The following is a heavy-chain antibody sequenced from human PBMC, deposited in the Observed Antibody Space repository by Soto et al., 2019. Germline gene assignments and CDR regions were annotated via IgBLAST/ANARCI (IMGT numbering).Heavy chain of an antibody. CDR1: GYTFTSYY. CDR3: ARVYYDSSGYPLFDY. J-gene: IGHJ4*02. CDR2: INPSGGST. D-gene: IGHD3-22*01. Sequence: ASVKVSCKASGYTFTSYYMHWVRQAPGQGLEWMGKINPSGGSTSYAQKFQGRVTMTRDTSTSTVYMELSSLRSEDTAVYYCARVYYDSSGYPLFDYWGQGTLVTVSS. V-gene: IGHV1-46*01.